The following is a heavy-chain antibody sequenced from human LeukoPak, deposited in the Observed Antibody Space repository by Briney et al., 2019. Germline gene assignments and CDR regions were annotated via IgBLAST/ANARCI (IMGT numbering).Heavy chain of an antibody. Sequence: PSETLSLTCTVSGGSISSSSYYRGWIRQPPGKGLEWIGSIYYSGSTYYNPSLKSRVTISVDTSKNQFSLKLSSVTAADTAVYYCASGYSYGSWGQGTLVTVSS. V-gene: IGHV4-39*07. CDR3: ASGYSYGS. J-gene: IGHJ4*02. CDR2: IYYSGST. D-gene: IGHD5-18*01. CDR1: GGSISSSSYY.